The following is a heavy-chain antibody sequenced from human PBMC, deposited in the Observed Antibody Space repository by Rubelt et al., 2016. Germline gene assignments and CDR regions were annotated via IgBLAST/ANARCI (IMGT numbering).Heavy chain of an antibody. CDR2: INAGNGNT. J-gene: IGHJ4*02. Sequence: QVQLVQSGAEVKKPGASVTVSCKASGYTFTSYAMHWVRQAPGKRLEWMGWINAGNGNTKYSQKFQGRVPITRDTSASTADMELSSVRSEETAVYYWARVGVCADENCDYCGQGT. CDR3: ARVGVCADENCDY. D-gene: IGHD5/OR15-5a*01. V-gene: IGHV1-3*01. CDR1: GYTFTSYA.